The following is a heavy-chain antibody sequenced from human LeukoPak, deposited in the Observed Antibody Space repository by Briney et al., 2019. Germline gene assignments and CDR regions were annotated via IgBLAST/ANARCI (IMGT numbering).Heavy chain of an antibody. CDR3: ARVDTASDAFDI. J-gene: IGHJ3*02. CDR1: GGSISSYY. CDR2: IYYSGST. V-gene: IGHV4-59*01. Sequence: SETLSLTCTVSGGSISSYYWSWIRQPPGKGLEWIGYIYYSGSTNYNPSLKSRVTISVDTSKNQFSLKLSSVTAADTAVYFCARVDTASDAFDIWGQGTKVTVSS. D-gene: IGHD5-18*01.